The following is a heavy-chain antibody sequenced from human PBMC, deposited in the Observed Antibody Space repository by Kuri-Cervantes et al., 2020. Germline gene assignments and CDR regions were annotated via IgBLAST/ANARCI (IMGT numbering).Heavy chain of an antibody. V-gene: IGHV4-59*01. CDR1: GGSFSGYY. CDR3: AREKWSSYYYDSSDYYYYGMDV. J-gene: IGHJ6*02. D-gene: IGHD3-22*01. CDR2: IYYSGST. Sequence: GSLRLSCAVYGGSFSGYYWSWIRQPPGKGLEWIGYIYYSGSTNYNPSLKSRVTISVDTSKNQFSLKLSSVTAADTAVYYCAREKWSSYYYDSSDYYYYGMDVWGQGTTVTVSS.